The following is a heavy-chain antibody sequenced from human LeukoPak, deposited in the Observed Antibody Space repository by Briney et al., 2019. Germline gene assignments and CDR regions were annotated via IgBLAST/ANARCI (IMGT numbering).Heavy chain of an antibody. CDR1: GGTFSSYA. Sequence: VASVKVSCKASGGTFSSYAISWVRQAPGQGLEWMGRIIPILGIANYAQKFQGRVTITADKSTSTAYMEQSSLRSEDTAVYYCARGGFVVVPAAPDYWGQGALVTVSS. CDR2: IIPILGIA. D-gene: IGHD2-2*01. CDR3: ARGGFVVVPAAPDY. V-gene: IGHV1-69*04. J-gene: IGHJ4*02.